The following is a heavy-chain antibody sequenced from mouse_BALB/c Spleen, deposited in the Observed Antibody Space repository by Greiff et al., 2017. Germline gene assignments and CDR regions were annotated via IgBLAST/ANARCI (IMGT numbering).Heavy chain of an antibody. D-gene: IGHD4-1*01. CDR3: ARTGTDAWFAY. CDR2: ISNGGGST. J-gene: IGHJ3*01. Sequence: DVHLVESGGGLVQPGGSLKLSCAASGFTFSSYTMSWVRQTPEKRLEWVAYISNGGGSTYYPDTVKGRFTISRDNAKNTLYLQMSSLKSEDTAMYYCARTGTDAWFAYWGQGTLVTVSA. CDR1: GFTFSSYT. V-gene: IGHV5-12-2*01.